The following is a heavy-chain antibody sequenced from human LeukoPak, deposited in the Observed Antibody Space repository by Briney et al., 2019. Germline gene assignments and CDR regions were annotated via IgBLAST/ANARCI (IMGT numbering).Heavy chain of an antibody. CDR1: GFTLSGSA. Sequence: GGSLKLSCAASGFTLSGSAMHWVRQASGKGLEWVGRIRSKANSYATAYAASVKGRFTISRDDSKNTAYLQMNSLKTEDTAVYYCTRSPGIAVAGTWGIDYWGQGTLVTVSS. D-gene: IGHD6-19*01. CDR2: IRSKANSYAT. V-gene: IGHV3-73*01. CDR3: TRSPGIAVAGTWGIDY. J-gene: IGHJ4*02.